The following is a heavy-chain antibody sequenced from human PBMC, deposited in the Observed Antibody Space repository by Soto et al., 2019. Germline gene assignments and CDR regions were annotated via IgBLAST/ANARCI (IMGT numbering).Heavy chain of an antibody. CDR2: INHSGST. D-gene: IGHD2-15*01. CDR3: ARGPLSYCSGGSCRRFDY. V-gene: IGHV4-34*01. CDR1: GGSFSGYY. J-gene: IGHJ4*02. Sequence: SETLSLTCAVYGGSFSGYYWSWIRQPPGKGLEWIGEINHSGSTNYNPSLKSRVTISVDTSKNQFSLKLSSVTAADTAVYYCARGPLSYCSGGSCRRFDYWGQGTLVTVSS.